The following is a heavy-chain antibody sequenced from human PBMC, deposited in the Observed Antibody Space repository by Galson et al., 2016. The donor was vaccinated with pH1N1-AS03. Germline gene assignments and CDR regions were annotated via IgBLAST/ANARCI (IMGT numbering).Heavy chain of an antibody. CDR1: GFRFGSSW. J-gene: IGHJ2*01. CDR2: IYPGDSDT. V-gene: IGHV5-51*03. Sequence: QSGAEVKKPGESLEISCRGSGFRFGSSWIAWVRQMPGKGLEWMGIIYPGDSDTTYSPPFQGQVTISADKSISTAFLQWSSLKASDTAIYYCARVLGRDYNWYFDVWGRGTPVTVSS. D-gene: IGHD4-11*01. CDR3: ARVLGRDYNWYFDV.